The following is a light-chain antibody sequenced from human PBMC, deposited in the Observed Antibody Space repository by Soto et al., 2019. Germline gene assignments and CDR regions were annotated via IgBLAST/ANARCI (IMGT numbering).Light chain of an antibody. CDR3: QVWDGASDSPV. J-gene: IGLJ2*01. CDR1: NIGTKS. V-gene: IGLV3-21*04. CDR2: YDS. Sequence: SYELTQPPSVSVAPGETASITCGGDNIGTKSVHWYQQRPGQAPVMVISYDSARPSGIPERFSGSNSGSTATLTISGVEAGDEADFYCQVWDGASDSPVFGGGTKLTVL.